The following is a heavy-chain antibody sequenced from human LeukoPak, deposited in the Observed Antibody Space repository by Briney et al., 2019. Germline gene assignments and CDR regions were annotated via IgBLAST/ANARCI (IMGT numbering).Heavy chain of an antibody. D-gene: IGHD6-6*01. V-gene: IGHV1-69*05. CDR1: GGTFSSYA. J-gene: IGHJ5*02. CDR2: IIPIFGTA. Sequence: GSSVKVSCKASGGTFSSYAISWVRQAPGQGLEWMGRIIPIFGTANYAQKFQGRVTITTDESTSTAYMELSSLRFEDTAVYYCARDLFLSSSHVSSWGQGTLVTVSS. CDR3: ARDLFLSSSHVSS.